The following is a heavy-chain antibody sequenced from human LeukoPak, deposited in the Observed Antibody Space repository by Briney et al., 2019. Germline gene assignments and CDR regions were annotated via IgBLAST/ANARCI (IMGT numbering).Heavy chain of an antibody. V-gene: IGHV3-23*01. J-gene: IGHJ6*03. D-gene: IGHD6-19*01. CDR1: GFTFSSYA. CDR2: ISGSGGST. CDR3: ARASGWYYYYYMDV. Sequence: GGSLRLSCAASGFTFSSYAMSWVRQAPGKGLEWVSAISGSGGSTYYADSVKGRFTISRDDSKNTLYLQMNSLRAEDTAVYYCARASGWYYYYYMDVWGKGTTVTVSS.